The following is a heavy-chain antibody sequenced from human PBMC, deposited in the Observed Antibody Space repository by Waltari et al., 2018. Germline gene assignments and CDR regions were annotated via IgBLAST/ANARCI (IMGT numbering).Heavy chain of an antibody. Sequence: QLQLQESGPGLVKPSETLSLTCAVSGGSISNNNYHWGWIRQPPGKGLEWIGRIPYTGRTYDNPSLKRRVTISVDTSKNQFSLKLSSVTAADTAVYYCARHVGSSWPPRYYYYGMDVWGQGTTVTVSS. CDR1: GGSISNNNYH. CDR3: ARHVGSSWPPRYYYYGMDV. J-gene: IGHJ6*02. V-gene: IGHV4-39*01. CDR2: IPYTGRT. D-gene: IGHD6-13*01.